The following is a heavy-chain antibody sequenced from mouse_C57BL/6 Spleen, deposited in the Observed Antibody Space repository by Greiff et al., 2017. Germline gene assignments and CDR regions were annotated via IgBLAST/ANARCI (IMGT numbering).Heavy chain of an antibody. V-gene: IGHV1-64*01. CDR2: IHPNSGST. Sequence: VQLQQPGAELVKPGASVKLSCKASGYTFTSYWMHWVKQRPGQGLEWIGMIHPNSGSTNYNEKFKRKATLTVDKSSSTAYMQLSSLTSEDSAVYYCARGEGYFFDYWGQGTTLTVSS. J-gene: IGHJ2*01. CDR1: GYTFTSYW. CDR3: ARGEGYFFDY.